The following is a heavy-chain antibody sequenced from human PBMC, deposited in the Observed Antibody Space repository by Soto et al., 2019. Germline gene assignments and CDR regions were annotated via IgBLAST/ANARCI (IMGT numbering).Heavy chain of an antibody. CDR3: ARVPQWCMQFLDG. CDR1: GFTFSTYN. CDR2: ISSSSIYI. V-gene: IGHV3-21*01. D-gene: IGHD2-8*01. J-gene: IGHJ6*02. Sequence: PGGSLRLSCAVSGFTFSTYNMNWVRQAPWKGLESVSSISSSSIYIYYADSVKRRFTISRDNARNSLYLQMNSLRAEDTALFYCARVPQWCMQFLDGLRHGTTVTVCS.